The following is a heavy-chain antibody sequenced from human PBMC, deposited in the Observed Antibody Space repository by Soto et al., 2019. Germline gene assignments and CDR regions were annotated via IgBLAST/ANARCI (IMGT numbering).Heavy chain of an antibody. J-gene: IGHJ4*02. CDR3: ARASGYVSGWYHDY. CDR2: LIPILGTT. D-gene: IGHD6-19*01. CDR1: GGTFSSDA. V-gene: IGHV1-69*13. Sequence: SVKVSCKASGGTFSSDAVSWVRQTPGQGLEWMGGLIPILGTTHYAQKFQGRVTITADESTNTAYMELSSLRSDDTAVYYCARASGYVSGWYHDYWGQGTRVTVSS.